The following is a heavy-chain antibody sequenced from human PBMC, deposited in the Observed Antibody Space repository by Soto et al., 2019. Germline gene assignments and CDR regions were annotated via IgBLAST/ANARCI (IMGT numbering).Heavy chain of an antibody. CDR1: GFTFSSYA. J-gene: IGHJ4*02. Sequence: GGSLRLSCAASGFTFSSYAMHRVRQAPGRGLEWVAVISYDGSNKYYADSVKGRFTISRDNSKNTLYLQMNSLRAEDTAVYYCASSFREAAGIDYWGQGTLVTVSS. CDR2: ISYDGSNK. D-gene: IGHD6-13*01. V-gene: IGHV3-30-3*01. CDR3: ASSFREAAGIDY.